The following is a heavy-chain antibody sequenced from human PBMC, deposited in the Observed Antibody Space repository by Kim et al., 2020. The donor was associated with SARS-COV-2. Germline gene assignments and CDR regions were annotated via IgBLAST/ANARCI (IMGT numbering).Heavy chain of an antibody. CDR1: GFTFSTHW. Sequence: GGSLRLSCAASGFTFSTHWMSWVRQVPGKGLEWVANIKEDGSEKYYVDSLKGRFMISRDNSKNSLYLQMNRLRAEDTAVYYCATVHGSGRWPMDLWGQGTTVPVSS. CDR2: IKEDGSEK. D-gene: IGHD3-10*01. CDR3: ATVHGSGRWPMDL. V-gene: IGHV3-7*03. J-gene: IGHJ6*02.